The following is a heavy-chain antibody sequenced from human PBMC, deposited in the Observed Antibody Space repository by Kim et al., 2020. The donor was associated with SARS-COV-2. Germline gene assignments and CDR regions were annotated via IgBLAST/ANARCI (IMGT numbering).Heavy chain of an antibody. J-gene: IGHJ5*02. Sequence: SVKVSCKASGFTFTSSAVQWVRQARGQRLEWIGWIVVGSGNTNYAQKFQERVTITRDMSTSTAYMELSSLRSEDTAVYYCAAEGPYSSSWGGNWFDPWGQGTLVTVSS. D-gene: IGHD6-13*01. CDR1: GFTFTSSA. CDR2: IVVGSGNT. CDR3: AAEGPYSSSWGGNWFDP. V-gene: IGHV1-58*01.